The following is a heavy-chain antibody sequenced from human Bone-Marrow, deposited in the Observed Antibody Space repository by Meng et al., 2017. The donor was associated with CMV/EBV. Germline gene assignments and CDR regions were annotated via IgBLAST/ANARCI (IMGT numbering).Heavy chain of an antibody. CDR3: ARDRQTYYYDSSGYPVYYYYGKDV. V-gene: IGHV3-53*01. J-gene: IGHJ6*02. CDR2: IYSGGST. D-gene: IGHD3-22*01. Sequence: GGSLRLSCAASGFTVSSNYMSWVRQAPGKGLEWVSVIYSGGSTYYADSVKGRFTISRDNSKNTLYLQMNSLRAEDTAVYYCARDRQTYYYDSSGYPVYYYYGKDVWGQWNTVTV. CDR1: GFTVSSNY.